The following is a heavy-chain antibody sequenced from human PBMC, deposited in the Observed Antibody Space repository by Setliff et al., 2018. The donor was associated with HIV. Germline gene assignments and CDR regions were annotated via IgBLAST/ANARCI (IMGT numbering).Heavy chain of an antibody. V-gene: IGHV4-59*01. CDR1: GDSITSNY. Sequence: SETLSLTCNVSGDSITSNYWIWIRQSPGKGLEWIGYTYYSGDTNYNPSLKSRVTMSVDTSKNQFSLKLSSVTAADTAVYYCARCPSPPYCTSTTCYVDYYYMDVWGKGTTVTVSS. CDR2: TYYSGDT. D-gene: IGHD2-2*01. CDR3: ARCPSPPYCTSTTCYVDYYYMDV. J-gene: IGHJ6*03.